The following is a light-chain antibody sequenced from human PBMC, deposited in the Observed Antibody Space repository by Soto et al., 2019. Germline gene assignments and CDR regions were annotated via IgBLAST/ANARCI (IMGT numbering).Light chain of an antibody. J-gene: IGLJ2*01. CDR2: DVI. CDR1: TSDIGVYNY. Sequence: QSALTQPRSVSGSPGQSVTISCTGTTSDIGVYNYVSWYQQHPLKAPKLIIYDVIKRPSGVPDRFSGSQSANTASLTISGLQAEDEAHYYCSSYTPSITLLFGGGTKLTVL. CDR3: SSYTPSITLL. V-gene: IGLV2-11*01.